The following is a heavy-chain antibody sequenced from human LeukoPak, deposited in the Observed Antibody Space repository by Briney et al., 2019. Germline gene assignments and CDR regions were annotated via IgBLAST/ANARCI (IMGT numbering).Heavy chain of an antibody. D-gene: IGHD4-17*01. CDR1: GFTFTSSG. CDR2: IVVGTGNT. Sequence: SVKVSCKASGFTFTSSGVQWVRQARGQRLEWIGWIVVGTGNTNYAQKFQERVTITRDMSTSTAYMELSSLRSEDTAVYYWAREGLRSAIDYWGQGTLVTVSS. J-gene: IGHJ4*02. CDR3: AREGLRSAIDY. V-gene: IGHV1-58*01.